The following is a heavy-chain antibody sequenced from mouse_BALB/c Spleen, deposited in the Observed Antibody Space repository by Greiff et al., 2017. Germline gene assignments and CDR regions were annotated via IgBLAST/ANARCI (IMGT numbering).Heavy chain of an antibody. CDR1: GFTFSSYG. V-gene: IGHV5-6*01. CDR2: ISSGGSYT. J-gene: IGHJ3*01. D-gene: IGHD2-3*01. CDR3: ARPGGIYDGYYWFAY. Sequence: EVKLMESGGDLVKPGGSLKLSCAASGFTFSSYGMSWVRQTPDKRLEWVATISSGGSYTYYPDSVKGRFTISRDNAKNTLYLQMSSLKSEDTAMYYCARPGGIYDGYYWFAYWGQGTLVTVSA.